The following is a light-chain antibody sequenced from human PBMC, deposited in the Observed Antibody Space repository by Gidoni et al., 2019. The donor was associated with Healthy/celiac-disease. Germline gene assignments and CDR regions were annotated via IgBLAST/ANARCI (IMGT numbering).Light chain of an antibody. CDR1: QSLLHSNGYNY. Sequence: DIVMTQSPLSLPVTPGEPASISCRSSQSLLHSNGYNYLDWYLQKPGQSPQLLIYLGSTRASGVPDRFSGSGSGTDFTLKISRVEAEDVGVYYCRQALQTLSFGGGTKVEIK. J-gene: IGKJ4*01. V-gene: IGKV2-28*01. CDR3: RQALQTLS. CDR2: LGS.